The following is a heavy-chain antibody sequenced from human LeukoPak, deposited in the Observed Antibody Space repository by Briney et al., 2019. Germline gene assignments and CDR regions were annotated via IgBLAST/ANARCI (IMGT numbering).Heavy chain of an antibody. J-gene: IGHJ4*02. V-gene: IGHV1-18*01. Sequence: GASVKVSCKASGYTFTSYGISWVRQAPGQVLEWMEWISAYNGNTNYAQKLQGRVTMTTDTSTSTAYMELRSLRSDDTAVFFFKQETAYDILTGYNPFDYWGQGTLVTVSS. D-gene: IGHD3-9*01. CDR2: ISAYNGNT. CDR3: KQETAYDILTGYNPFDY. CDR1: GYTFTSYG.